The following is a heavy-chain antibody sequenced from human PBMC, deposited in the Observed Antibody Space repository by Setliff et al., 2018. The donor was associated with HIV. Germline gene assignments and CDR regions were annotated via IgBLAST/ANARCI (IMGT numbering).Heavy chain of an antibody. CDR1: GFTFSSYS. D-gene: IGHD3-22*01. CDR2: IKKDGSDK. CDR3: ASSRPPDDSSGYLDH. Sequence: GGSLRLSCAASGFTFSSYSMNWVRQAPGKGLEWVANIKKDGSDKFYVDSVKGRFAISRDNAKNSLNLEMNSLRAEDTAIYYCASSRPPDDSSGYLDHWGQGTLVTVSS. J-gene: IGHJ4*01. V-gene: IGHV3-7*03.